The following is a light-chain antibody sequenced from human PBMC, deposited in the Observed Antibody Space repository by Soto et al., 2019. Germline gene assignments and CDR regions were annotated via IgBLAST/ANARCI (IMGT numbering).Light chain of an antibody. CDR2: WAS. Sequence: IMMTHSPDSLALSLGKRATIDCKSGQSVLYSSNNKNYLAWYQQKPGQPPKLLIYWASTRESGVPDRFSGSGSGTDFTLTISGLEPEDFAVYYCQQYGRSPTTFGQGTKVDIK. CDR1: QSVLYSSNNKNY. J-gene: IGKJ1*01. CDR3: QQYGRSPTT. V-gene: IGKV4-1*01.